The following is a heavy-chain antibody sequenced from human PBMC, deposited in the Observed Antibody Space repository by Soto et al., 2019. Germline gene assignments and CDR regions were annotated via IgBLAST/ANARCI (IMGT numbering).Heavy chain of an antibody. Sequence: SETLSLTCTVSGGSISSYYWSWIRQPPGKGLEWIGYIYYSGSTNYNPSLKSRVTISVDTSKNQFSLKLSSVTAADTAVYYCARHLPGAYYYYYMDVWGKGTTVTVSS. V-gene: IGHV4-59*08. CDR2: IYYSGST. CDR3: ARHLPGAYYYYYMDV. D-gene: IGHD7-27*01. CDR1: GGSISSYY. J-gene: IGHJ6*03.